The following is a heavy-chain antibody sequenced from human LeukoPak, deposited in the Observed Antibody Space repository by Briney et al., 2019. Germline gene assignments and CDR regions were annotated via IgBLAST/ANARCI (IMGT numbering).Heavy chain of an antibody. CDR1: GFIFSTYW. Sequence: GGSLRLSCAASGFIFSTYWMSWVRQAPGKGLEWVAGIKEEGSEKSYVDSVKGRFTTSRDNAKNSLYLQMNSLRAEDTAVYYCARTMVRGVLGLFDYWGQGTLVTVSS. D-gene: IGHD3-10*01. J-gene: IGHJ4*02. V-gene: IGHV3-7*04. CDR2: IKEEGSEK. CDR3: ARTMVRGVLGLFDY.